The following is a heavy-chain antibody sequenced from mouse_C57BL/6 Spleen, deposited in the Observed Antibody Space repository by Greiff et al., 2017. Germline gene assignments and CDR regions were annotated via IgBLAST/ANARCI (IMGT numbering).Heavy chain of an antibody. CDR3: ARCGTYAMDY. Sequence: LEESGAELVKPGASVKISCKASGYAFSSYWMNWVKQRPGKGLEWIGQIYPGDGDTNYNGKFKGKATLTADKSSSTAYMQLSSLTSEDSAVYFCARCGTYAMDYWGQGTSGTVSS. V-gene: IGHV1-80*01. J-gene: IGHJ4*01. CDR1: GYAFSSYW. CDR2: IYPGDGDT. D-gene: IGHD4-1*01.